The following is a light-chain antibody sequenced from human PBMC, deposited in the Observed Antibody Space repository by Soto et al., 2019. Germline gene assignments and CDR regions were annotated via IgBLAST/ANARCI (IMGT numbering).Light chain of an antibody. CDR1: QSVSSN. J-gene: IGKJ4*01. V-gene: IGKV3-15*01. CDR2: GAS. Sequence: EIVMTQSPATLSVSPGERATLSCRASQSVSSNLAWYKQKPGQAPRLLIYGASTRAAGVPARFSGSGSGTEFTLTISSLQSEDFAVYFCHQYNDWPVTFGGGTKVEIK. CDR3: HQYNDWPVT.